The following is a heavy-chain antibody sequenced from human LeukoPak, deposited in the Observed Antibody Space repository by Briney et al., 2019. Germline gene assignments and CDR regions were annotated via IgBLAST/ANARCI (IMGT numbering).Heavy chain of an antibody. CDR2: IYYSGST. CDR3: ARDTTRLDAFYG. CDR1: GDSISSYY. J-gene: IGHJ3*01. Sequence: SETLSLTCTVSGDSISSYYWSWVRQPPGKGLEWIGYIYYSGSTNYNPSLKSRVTISVDTSKNQFSLKLSSVTAADTAVYFCARDTTRLDAFYGWGKVTMVSASS. V-gene: IGHV4-59*12. D-gene: IGHD1-1*01.